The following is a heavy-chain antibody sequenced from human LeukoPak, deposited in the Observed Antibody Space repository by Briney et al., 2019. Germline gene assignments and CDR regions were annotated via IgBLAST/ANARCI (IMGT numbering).Heavy chain of an antibody. CDR1: GFTFSNYG. Sequence: AGGSLRLSCAASGFTFSNYGMHWVRQAPGKGLEWVTVILYDGSNKYYADSVKGRFTISRDNAKNSLYLQMNNLRAEDTAVYYCARVRAYYYESSGYADYWGQGTLVTVSS. CDR2: ILYDGSNK. D-gene: IGHD3-22*01. CDR3: ARVRAYYYESSGYADY. V-gene: IGHV3-30*03. J-gene: IGHJ4*02.